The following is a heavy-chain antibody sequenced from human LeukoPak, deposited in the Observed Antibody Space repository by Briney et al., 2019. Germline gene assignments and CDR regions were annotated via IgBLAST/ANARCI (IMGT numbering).Heavy chain of an antibody. J-gene: IGHJ3*02. CDR1: AGSINSVDYY. CDR3: ARNITRLTIAAQGAFDM. Sequence: PSQTLSLTCTVSAGSINSVDYYWTWIRQHPEKSLEWIGNIYYSGSAYYNPSLKSRVAMSVDTSKTQFSLRLSSVTAADTAVYYCARNITRLTIAAQGAFDMWRQRTTVIVSS. D-gene: IGHD6-6*01. CDR2: IYYSGSA. V-gene: IGHV4-31*03.